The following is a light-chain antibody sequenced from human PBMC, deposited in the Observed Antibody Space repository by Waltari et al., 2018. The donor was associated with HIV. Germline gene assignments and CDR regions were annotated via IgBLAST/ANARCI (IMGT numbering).Light chain of an antibody. CDR1: SSDVGGYNY. J-gene: IGLJ2*01. CDR3: SSYTSSSTFYVV. CDR2: DVS. Sequence: QSALTQPASVSGSPGQSITISCTGTSSDVGGYNYVSWYQQHPGNAPKLMIYDVSNRASGVSKRFAGSKSGNTASLTISGLQAEDEADYYCSSYTSSSTFYVVFGGGTKLTVL. V-gene: IGLV2-14*01.